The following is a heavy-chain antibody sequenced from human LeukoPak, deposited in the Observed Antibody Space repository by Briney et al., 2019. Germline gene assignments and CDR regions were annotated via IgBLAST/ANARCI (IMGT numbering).Heavy chain of an antibody. J-gene: IGHJ6*02. V-gene: IGHV4-59*08. CDR2: IYYSGST. CDR1: GGPISSYY. CDR3: ARHVGYCSGGSCYSMYYYYYGMDV. Sequence: SETLSLTCTVSGGPISSYYWSWIRQPPGKGLEWIGYIYYSGSTNYNPSLNSRVTISVDTSKNQFSLKLSSVTAADTAVYYCARHVGYCSGGSCYSMYYYYYGMDVWGQGTTVTVSS. D-gene: IGHD2-15*01.